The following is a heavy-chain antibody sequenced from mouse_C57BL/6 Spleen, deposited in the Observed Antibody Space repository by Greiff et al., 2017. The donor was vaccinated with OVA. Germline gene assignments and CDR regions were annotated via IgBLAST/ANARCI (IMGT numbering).Heavy chain of an antibody. CDR3: ARGDDYDDSYAMDY. CDR1: GYTFTNYN. J-gene: IGHJ4*01. Sequence: LQQSGAELVRPGASVKMSCTASGYTFTNYNMHWVKQTPRQGLEWIGAIYPGNGDHSYNQKFKGKATLTVEKSSSTAYMQLSSLTSEDSAVYFCARGDDYDDSYAMDYWGQGTSVTVSS. V-gene: IGHV1-12*01. D-gene: IGHD2-4*01. CDR2: IYPGNGDH.